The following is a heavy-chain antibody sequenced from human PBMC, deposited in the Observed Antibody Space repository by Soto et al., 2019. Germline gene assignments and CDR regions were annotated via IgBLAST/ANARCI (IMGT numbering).Heavy chain of an antibody. V-gene: IGHV3-30*18. J-gene: IGHJ4*02. CDR2: ISYDGSNK. D-gene: IGHD1-26*01. CDR3: AKDFNEWERRTVPY. CDR1: GFTFSSYG. Sequence: QVQLVESGGGVVQPGRSLRLSCAASGFTFSSYGMHWVRQAPGKGLEWVAVISYDGSNKYYADSVKGRFTISRDNSKNTLYLQMNSLRAEDTAVYYCAKDFNEWERRTVPYWGQGTLVTVSS.